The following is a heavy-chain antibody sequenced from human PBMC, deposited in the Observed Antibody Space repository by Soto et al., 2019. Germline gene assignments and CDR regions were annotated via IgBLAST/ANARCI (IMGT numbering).Heavy chain of an antibody. CDR2: SPPNGFST. D-gene: IGHD3-22*01. Sequence: ASVKVSCTASGYNFNYYYIHWVRQAPGQGLEWVGQSPPNGFSTAYAQKFQGRVTMTRDTSTSAVYMELSSLRSEDTVVYYCARNRYDSSGYYNNFFDPWGQGTQVTVSS. J-gene: IGHJ5*02. CDR3: ARNRYDSSGYYNNFFDP. V-gene: IGHV1-46*02. CDR1: GYNFNYYY.